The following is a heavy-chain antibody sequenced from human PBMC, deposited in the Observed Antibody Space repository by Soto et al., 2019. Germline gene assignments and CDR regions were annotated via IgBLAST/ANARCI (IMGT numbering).Heavy chain of an antibody. V-gene: IGHV4-38-2*01. Sequence: SETLSLTCAVSGYSISTGFNWGWIRQPPGKGLEWIGSIYHSGSTYYNLSLKSRVTISADTSKNQISLKLISVTAADTALYYFGSDWGTGFYHLEYLYQGTLVTVSS. J-gene: IGHJ4*02. CDR1: GYSISTGFN. CDR2: IYHSGST. D-gene: IGHD6-19*01. CDR3: GSDWGTGFYHLEY.